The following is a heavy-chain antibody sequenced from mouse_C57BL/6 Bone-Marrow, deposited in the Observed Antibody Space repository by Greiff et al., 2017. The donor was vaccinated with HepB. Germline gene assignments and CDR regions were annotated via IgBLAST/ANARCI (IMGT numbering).Heavy chain of an antibody. J-gene: IGHJ4*01. CDR2: INPNNGGT. V-gene: IGHV1-26*01. D-gene: IGHD2-3*01. CDR3: ARRGIYDGYYDAMDY. Sequence: LMKPGASVKISCKASGYTFTDYYMNWVKQSHGKSLEWIGDINPNNGGTSYNQKFKGKATLTVDKSSSTAYMELRSLTSEDSAVYYCARRGIYDGYYDAMDYWGQGTSVTVSS. CDR1: GYTFTDYY.